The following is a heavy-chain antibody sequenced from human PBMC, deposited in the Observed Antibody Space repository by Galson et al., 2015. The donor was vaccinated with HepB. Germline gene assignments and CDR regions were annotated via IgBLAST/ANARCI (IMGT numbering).Heavy chain of an antibody. CDR1: GFTFSSYS. D-gene: IGHD3-22*01. J-gene: IGHJ6*02. CDR2: ISSSSSYI. CDR3: ARVPGYYSNYYYYYGMDV. Sequence: SLRLSCAASGFTFSSYSMNWVRQAPGKGLEWVSSISSSSSYIYYADSVKGRFTISRDNAKNSLYLQMNSLRAEDTAVYYCARVPGYYSNYYYYYGMDVWGQGTTVTVSS. V-gene: IGHV3-21*01.